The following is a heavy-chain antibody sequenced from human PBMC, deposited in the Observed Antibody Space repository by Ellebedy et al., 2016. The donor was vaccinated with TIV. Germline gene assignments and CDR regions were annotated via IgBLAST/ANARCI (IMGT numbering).Heavy chain of an antibody. V-gene: IGHV1-18*01. CDR2: ISAYNGDI. Sequence: ASVKVSXXASGYTFNNYGISWVRQAPGQGLEWMGWISAYNGDINYAQKLRGRVTMTTDTSTSTACMELRSLRSDDTAVYYCARDLFQYDSSGYFEDTFDIWGQGTKVIVSP. D-gene: IGHD3-22*01. CDR1: GYTFNNYG. J-gene: IGHJ3*02. CDR3: ARDLFQYDSSGYFEDTFDI.